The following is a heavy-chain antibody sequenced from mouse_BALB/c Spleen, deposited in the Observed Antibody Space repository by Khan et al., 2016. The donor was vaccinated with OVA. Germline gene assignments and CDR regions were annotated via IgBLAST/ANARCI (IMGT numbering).Heavy chain of an antibody. V-gene: IGHV5-6*01. D-gene: IGHD1-1*01. CDR1: GFTFSTYG. J-gene: IGHJ3*01. CDR3: TRVAYYYDSEGFAY. Sequence: EVQGVESGGDLVKPGGSLKLSCAASGFTFSTYGMSWVRQTPDKRLEWVATISSGGSYTYYPDSVKGRFTISRDNAKNTLYLQMSSLKSEDIAVYYCTRVAYYYDSEGFAYWGQGTLVTVST. CDR2: ISSGGSYT.